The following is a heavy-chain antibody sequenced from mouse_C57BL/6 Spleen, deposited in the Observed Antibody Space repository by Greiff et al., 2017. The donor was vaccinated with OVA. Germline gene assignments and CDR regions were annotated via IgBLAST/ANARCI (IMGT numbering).Heavy chain of an antibody. D-gene: IGHD2-3*01. CDR2: INPSNGGT. Sequence: QVQLQQSGTELVKPGASVKLSCKASGYTFTSYWMHWVKQRPGQGLEWIGNINPSNGGTNYNEKFKSKATLTVDKSSSTAYMQLSSLTSEDSAVYYCARERWLLDAMDYWGQGTSVTVSS. CDR3: ARERWLLDAMDY. CDR1: GYTFTSYW. J-gene: IGHJ4*01. V-gene: IGHV1-53*01.